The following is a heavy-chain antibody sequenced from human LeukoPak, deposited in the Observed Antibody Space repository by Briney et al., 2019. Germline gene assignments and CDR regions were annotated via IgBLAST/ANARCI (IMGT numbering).Heavy chain of an antibody. D-gene: IGHD3-10*01. J-gene: IGHJ6*03. Sequence: ASVKVSCKASGYTFTGYYMHGVRQAPGQGLEGMGWINPNSGGTNYAQKFQGRVTMAKETSISTAYMELGRLRSDDTAVYYCARGLRGSGSSKSGYYYYMDVWGKGTTVTVSS. CDR1: GYTFTGYY. CDR3: ARGLRGSGSSKSGYYYYMDV. CDR2: INPNSGGT. V-gene: IGHV1-2*02.